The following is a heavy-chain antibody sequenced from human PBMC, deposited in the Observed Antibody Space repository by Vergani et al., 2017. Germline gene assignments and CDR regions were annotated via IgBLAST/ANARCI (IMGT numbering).Heavy chain of an antibody. CDR3: AKGSRRIVGAANTIDY. V-gene: IGHV3-30*18. Sequence: VQLVESGGGLVQPGGSLRLSCAASGFTFSYYYMSGVRQAPGKGLEWVAVISYDGSNKYYADSVKGRFTISRDNSKNTLYLQMNSLRAEDTAVYYCAKGSRRIVGAANTIDYWGQGTLVTVSS. CDR2: ISYDGSNK. J-gene: IGHJ4*02. D-gene: IGHD1-26*01. CDR1: GFTFSYYY.